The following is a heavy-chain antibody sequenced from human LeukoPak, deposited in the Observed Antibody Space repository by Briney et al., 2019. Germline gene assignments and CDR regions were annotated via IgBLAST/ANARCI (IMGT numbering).Heavy chain of an antibody. CDR3: ARVGSSWYSPSYYFDY. CDR2: IRYDGSNK. CDR1: GFTFSSYG. J-gene: IGHJ4*02. D-gene: IGHD6-13*01. V-gene: IGHV3-30*02. Sequence: GGSLRLSCAASGFTFSSYGMHWVRQAPGKGLEWVAFIRYDGSNKYYADSVKGRFTISRDNSKNTLHLQMNSLRAEDTAVYYCARVGSSWYSPSYYFDYWGQGTLVTVSS.